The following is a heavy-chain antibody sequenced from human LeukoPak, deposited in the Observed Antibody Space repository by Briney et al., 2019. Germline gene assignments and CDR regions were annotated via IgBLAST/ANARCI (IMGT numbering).Heavy chain of an antibody. CDR3: ASRARGSGWYPGAFDI. J-gene: IGHJ3*02. Sequence: EASVKVSCKASGYTFTSYAMNWVRQAPGQGLEWMGWINTNTGNPTYAQGFTGRFVFSLDTSVSTAYLQISSLKAEDTAVYYCASRARGSGWYPGAFDIWGQGTMVTVSS. CDR2: INTNTGNP. CDR1: GYTFTSYA. V-gene: IGHV7-4-1*02. D-gene: IGHD6-19*01.